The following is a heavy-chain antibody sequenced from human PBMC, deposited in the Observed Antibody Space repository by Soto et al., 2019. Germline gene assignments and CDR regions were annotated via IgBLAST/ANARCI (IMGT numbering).Heavy chain of an antibody. CDR3: RSSTSISGLYRYLDL. CDR1: GGSINSSDW. D-gene: IGHD6-13*01. V-gene: IGHV4-4*02. Sequence: QVQLQESGPGLVKPSGTLSLTCAVSGGSINSSDWWSWVRQPPGKGLEWMGEIYHSGTPHYNPSLNSRVTISLDKSKPPFSLKLSSVTAADAAVYYFRSSTSISGLYRYLDLWGRGTLVTVSS. CDR2: IYHSGTP. J-gene: IGHJ2*01.